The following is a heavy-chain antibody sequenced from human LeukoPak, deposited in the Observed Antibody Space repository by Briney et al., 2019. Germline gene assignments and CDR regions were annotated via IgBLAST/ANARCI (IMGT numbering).Heavy chain of an antibody. V-gene: IGHV4-59*01. CDR2: IYYSGST. Sequence: NASETLSLTCTVSGGSISSYYWSWIRQPPGKGLEWIGYIYYSGSTNYNPSLKSRVTISVDTSKNQFSLKLSSVTAADTAVYYCARCTGGWLQWYYFDYWGQGTLVTVSS. J-gene: IGHJ4*02. CDR3: ARCTGGWLQWYYFDY. CDR1: GGSISSYY. D-gene: IGHD5-24*01.